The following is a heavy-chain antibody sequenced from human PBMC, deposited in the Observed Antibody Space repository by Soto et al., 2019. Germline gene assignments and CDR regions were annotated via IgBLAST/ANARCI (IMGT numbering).Heavy chain of an antibody. CDR3: SKDQTDVTLFDF. J-gene: IGHJ4*02. D-gene: IGHD2-21*02. Sequence: GGSLRLSCAAYGFSFSSLAMSWVRQAPGKGLEWVSSISGRGVDTLYADSVKGRFTISRDNSRNTLYLQVNSPRAEDTAVYYCSKDQTDVTLFDFWGQGTLVTVSS. V-gene: IGHV3-23*01. CDR2: ISGRGVDT. CDR1: GFSFSSLA.